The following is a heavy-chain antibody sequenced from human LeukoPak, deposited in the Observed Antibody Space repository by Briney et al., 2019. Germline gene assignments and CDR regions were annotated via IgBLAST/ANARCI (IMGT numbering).Heavy chain of an antibody. CDR2: ISAYNGNT. CDR3: ASYETVGALDY. J-gene: IGHJ4*02. V-gene: IGHV1-18*01. Sequence: ASVKVSCKASGCTFTNYGISWVRQAPGQGLEWMGWISAYNGNTNYAQKLQGRVTMTTDTSTSTAYMELRSLRSDDTAVYYCASYETVGALDYWGQGTLVTVSS. CDR1: GCTFTNYG. D-gene: IGHD1-26*01.